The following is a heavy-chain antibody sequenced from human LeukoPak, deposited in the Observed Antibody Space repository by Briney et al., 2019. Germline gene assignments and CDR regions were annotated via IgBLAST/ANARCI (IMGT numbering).Heavy chain of an antibody. Sequence: GESLKISCKASGYSFTNYWIGWVRQMPGKGLEWMGIIYPGDSDTRYSPSFQGQVTISADKSISTAYLQWSSLKASDTAMYYCARGQGLRYFDWLLPPLGYWGQGTLVTVSS. J-gene: IGHJ4*02. D-gene: IGHD3-9*01. CDR3: ARGQGLRYFDWLLPPLGY. CDR1: GYSFTNYW. V-gene: IGHV5-51*01. CDR2: IYPGDSDT.